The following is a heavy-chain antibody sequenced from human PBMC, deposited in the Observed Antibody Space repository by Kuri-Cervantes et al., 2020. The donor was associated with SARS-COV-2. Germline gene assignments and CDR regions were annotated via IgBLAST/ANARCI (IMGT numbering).Heavy chain of an antibody. D-gene: IGHD5-12*01. J-gene: IGHJ4*02. CDR2: ISYDGSNK. Sequence: GGSLRLSCAASGFTFSSYGMHWVRQAPGKGLGWVAVISYDGSNKYYADSVKGRFTISRDNSKNTLYLQMNSLRAEDTAVYYCAKDKGWLRQTAGLDYWGQGTLVTVSS. CDR1: GFTFSSYG. V-gene: IGHV3-30*18. CDR3: AKDKGWLRQTAGLDY.